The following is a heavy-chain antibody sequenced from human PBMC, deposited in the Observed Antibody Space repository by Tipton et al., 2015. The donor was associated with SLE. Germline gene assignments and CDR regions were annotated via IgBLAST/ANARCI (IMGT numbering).Heavy chain of an antibody. CDR3: ASSYYDFWSGYSITGFDH. CDR1: GGSISSSSYY. V-gene: IGHV4-61*05. D-gene: IGHD3-3*01. J-gene: IGHJ4*02. CDR2: IYNSGSP. Sequence: TLSLTCTVSGGSISSSSYYWGWIRQPPGKGLEWIGYIYNSGSPNYNPSFKSRVTISVDTSKKQFSLKLSSVTAADTALYYCASSYYDFWSGYSITGFDHWGQGILVTVSS.